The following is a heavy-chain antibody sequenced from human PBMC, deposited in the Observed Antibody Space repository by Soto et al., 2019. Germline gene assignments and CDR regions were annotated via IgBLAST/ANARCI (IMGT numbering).Heavy chain of an antibody. D-gene: IGHD3-22*01. J-gene: IGHJ4*02. CDR2: IWYDGSNK. CDR1: GFTFSSYG. V-gene: IGHV3-33*01. CDR3: ARDLYYDSSGYPWYFDY. Sequence: PGGSLRLSCAASGFTFSSYGMHRVRQAPGKGLEWVAVIWYDGSNKYYADSVKGRFTISRDNSKNTLYLQMNSLRAEDTAVYYCARDLYYDSSGYPWYFDYWGQGTLVTVSS.